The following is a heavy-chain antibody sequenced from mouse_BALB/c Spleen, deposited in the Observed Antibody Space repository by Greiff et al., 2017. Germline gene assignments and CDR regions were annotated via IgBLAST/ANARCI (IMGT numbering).Heavy chain of an antibody. CDR3: ATYDYDGRVSY. V-gene: IGHV1S81*02. CDR1: GYTFTSYW. Sequence: VQLKQPGAELVKPGASVKLSCKASGYTFTSYWMHWVKQRPGQGLEWIGEINPSNGRTNYNEKFKSKATLTVDKSSSTAYMQLSSLTSEDSAVYYCATYDYDGRVSYWGQGTLVTVSA. D-gene: IGHD2-4*01. CDR2: INPSNGRT. J-gene: IGHJ3*01.